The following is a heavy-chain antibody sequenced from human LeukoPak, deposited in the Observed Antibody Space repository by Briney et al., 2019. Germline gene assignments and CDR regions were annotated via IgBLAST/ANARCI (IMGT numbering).Heavy chain of an antibody. D-gene: IGHD6-13*01. Sequence: GGSLRLSCAASGFTFSSYAMHWVRQAPGKGLEWVAVISYDGSNEYYADSVKGRFTFSRDNSKNTLYLQMNSLRAEDTAVYYCAAAGRFDYWGQGTLVTVSS. CDR1: GFTFSSYA. J-gene: IGHJ4*02. CDR3: AAAGRFDY. CDR2: ISYDGSNE. V-gene: IGHV3-30-3*01.